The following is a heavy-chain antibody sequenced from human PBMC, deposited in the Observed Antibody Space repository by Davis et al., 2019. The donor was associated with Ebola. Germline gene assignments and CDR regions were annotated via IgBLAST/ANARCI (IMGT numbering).Heavy chain of an antibody. J-gene: IGHJ4*02. CDR2: VIPVFGTT. Sequence: SVKVSCKASGYTFSDTYMHWVRQAPGQGLEWMGWVIPVFGTTNYAQKFQGRVTLTADESTSTAYMELSSLRSEDTAVYYCARDRYSDGSGYFFEQSHWGQGTLVTVSS. V-gene: IGHV1-69*13. D-gene: IGHD3-22*01. CDR1: GYTFSDTY. CDR3: ARDRYSDGSGYFFEQSH.